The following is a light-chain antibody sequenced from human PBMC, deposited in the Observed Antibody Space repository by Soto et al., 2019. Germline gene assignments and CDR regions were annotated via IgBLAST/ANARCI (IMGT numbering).Light chain of an antibody. CDR3: QQYNSYS. V-gene: IGKV1-9*01. CDR1: QVISTS. Sequence: DIQLTQSPSFLSPSIGESVTITCRASQVISTSLAWYQVKPGKAPKLLIYAASTLESGVPSRFSATVSGTEFSLTISSLQPDDFATYYCQQYNSYSFGQGTKVDIK. J-gene: IGKJ1*01. CDR2: AAS.